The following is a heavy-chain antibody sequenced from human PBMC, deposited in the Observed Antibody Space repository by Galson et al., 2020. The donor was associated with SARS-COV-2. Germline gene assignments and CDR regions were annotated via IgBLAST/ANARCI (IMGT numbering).Heavy chain of an antibody. CDR2: ISYDGSNK. J-gene: IGHJ4*02. D-gene: IGHD6-19*01. CDR1: GFTFSSYG. Sequence: GGSLRLSCAASGFTFSSYGMHWVRQAPGKGLEWVAVISYDGSNKYYADSVKGRFTISRDNSKNTLYLQMNSLRAEDTAVYYCAKDRDDQWLAPFDYWGQGTLVTVSS. CDR3: AKDRDDQWLAPFDY. V-gene: IGHV3-30*18.